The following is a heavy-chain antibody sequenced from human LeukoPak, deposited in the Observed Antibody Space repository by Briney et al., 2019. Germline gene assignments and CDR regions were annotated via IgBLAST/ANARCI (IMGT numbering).Heavy chain of an antibody. D-gene: IGHD3-9*01. CDR1: GFTFSDSW. CDR2: IKQDGSEK. J-gene: IGHJ3*02. Sequence: GGSLRLSCAASGFTFSDSWMSWVRQAPGKGLEWVANIKQDGSEKYYVDSVKGRFTISRDNANDSVYLQMNSLRAEDTAVYYCARRYFDWFLGAGGSLGIWGQGTMVTVSS. CDR3: ARRYFDWFLGAGGSLGI. V-gene: IGHV3-7*01.